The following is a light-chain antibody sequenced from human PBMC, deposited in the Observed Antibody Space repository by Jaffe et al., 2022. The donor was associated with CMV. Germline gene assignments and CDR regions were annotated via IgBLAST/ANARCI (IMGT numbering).Light chain of an antibody. CDR3: ASWDGSLNVGV. J-gene: IGLJ1*01. Sequence: QSVLTQAPSASGTPGQRVTISCSGTSSNIGSKSVNWYQRLPGTAPKLLIFNNDQRPSGVPDRFSGSKSGTSASLAISGLQSEDEADYYCASWDGSLNVGVFGGGTKVTVL. CDR1: SSNIGSKS. V-gene: IGLV1-44*01. CDR2: NND.